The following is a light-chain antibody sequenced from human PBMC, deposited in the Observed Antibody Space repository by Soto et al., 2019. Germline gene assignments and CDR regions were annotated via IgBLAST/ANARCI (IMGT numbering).Light chain of an antibody. V-gene: IGKV3D-15*01. CDR2: QTS. CDR1: QYINTR. J-gene: IGKJ1*01. CDR3: QQYNSYSWT. Sequence: EIVLTQSPATLSSFPCDRVTLSCRASQYINTRLAWYQHRPGQAPRLLIYQTSLRAAGIPARFSASGSGTEFTLTISSLQPDDFATYYCQQYNSYSWTFGQGTKVDIK.